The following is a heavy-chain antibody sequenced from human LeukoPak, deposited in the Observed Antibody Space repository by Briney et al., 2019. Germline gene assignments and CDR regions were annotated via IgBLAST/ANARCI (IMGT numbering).Heavy chain of an antibody. CDR2: ISSSGSTI. D-gene: IGHD6-13*01. V-gene: IGHV3-11*04. CDR3: ARDPAPGSPRYFDY. Sequence: GGSLRLSCAASGFTFSDYYMSWIRQAPGKGLEWVSYISSSGSTIYYADSVKGRFTISRDNAKNSLYLQMNSLRAEDTAVYYCARDPAPGSPRYFDYRGQGTLVTVSS. J-gene: IGHJ4*02. CDR1: GFTFSDYY.